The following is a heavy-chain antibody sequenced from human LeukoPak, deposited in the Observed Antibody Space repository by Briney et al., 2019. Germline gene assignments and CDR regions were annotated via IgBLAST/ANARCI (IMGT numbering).Heavy chain of an antibody. Sequence: ASVKVSCKASGYTFTSYGISWVRQAPGQGLEWMGWISAYNGNTNYAQKLQGRVTMTTDTSTSTAYMELRSLRSDDTAVYYCARVEYGEGLFAFDIWGQGTMVTVSS. CDR3: ARVEYGEGLFAFDI. D-gene: IGHD4-17*01. CDR1: GYTFTSYG. V-gene: IGHV1-18*01. CDR2: ISAYNGNT. J-gene: IGHJ3*02.